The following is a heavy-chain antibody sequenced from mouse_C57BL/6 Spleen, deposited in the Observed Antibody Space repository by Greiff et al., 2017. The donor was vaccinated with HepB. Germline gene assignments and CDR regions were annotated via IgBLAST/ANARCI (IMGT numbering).Heavy chain of an antibody. J-gene: IGHJ2*01. CDR3: ARDGLVAIDY. V-gene: IGHV1-64*01. D-gene: IGHD1-1*02. CDR1: GYTFTSYW. CDR2: IHPNSGST. Sequence: VQLKQPGAELVKPGASVKLSCKASGYTFTSYWMHWVKQRPGQGLEWIGMIHPNSGSTNYNEKFKSKATLTVDKSSSTAYMQLSSLTSEDSAVYYCARDGLVAIDYWGQGTTLTVSS.